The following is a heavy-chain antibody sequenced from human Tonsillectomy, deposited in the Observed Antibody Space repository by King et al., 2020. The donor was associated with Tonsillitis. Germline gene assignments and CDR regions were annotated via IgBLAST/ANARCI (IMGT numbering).Heavy chain of an antibody. CDR1: GGTFSSFG. J-gene: IGHJ4*02. CDR3: GREGAGIAAALDY. V-gene: IGHV1-69*04. Sequence: QLGQSGAEVKKPGSSVEVYCKASGGTFSSFGISWVRQAPGQGLEWMGRIIPIFGMANYAQKIKGRVTVTADKSTRKAYMELSSLRSEDTAVYYGGREGAGIAAALDYWGQGTLVTVSS. D-gene: IGHD6-13*01. CDR2: IIPIFGMA.